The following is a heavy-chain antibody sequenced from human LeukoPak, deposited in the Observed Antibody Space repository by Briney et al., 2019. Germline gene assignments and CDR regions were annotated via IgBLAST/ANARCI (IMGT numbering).Heavy chain of an antibody. CDR2: INPSGGST. CDR1: GYMFTNYY. J-gene: IGHJ4*02. CDR3: ARVPLGGSQLYSFDY. Sequence: ASVKVPYKASGYMFTNYYIHWVRQAPAQGLEWMGVINPSGGSTSYAEKFQGRVTMTRDTSTSTVYMELSSLRSDDTAVYYCARVPLGGSQLYSFDYWGQGTLVTVSS. V-gene: IGHV1-46*01. D-gene: IGHD1-26*01.